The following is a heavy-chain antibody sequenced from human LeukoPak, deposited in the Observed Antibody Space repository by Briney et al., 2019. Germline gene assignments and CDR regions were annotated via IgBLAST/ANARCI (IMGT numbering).Heavy chain of an antibody. CDR3: ARSYIAVAVCWFDP. Sequence: SETLSLTCTVSGSSISSYYWSWIRQPAGKGLEWIGRIYTSGSTNYNPSLKRRVTMSVDTSKNQFSLKLSSVTAADTAVYYCARSYIAVAVCWFDPWGQGTLVTVSS. D-gene: IGHD6-19*01. J-gene: IGHJ5*02. CDR1: GSSISSYY. CDR2: IYTSGST. V-gene: IGHV4-4*07.